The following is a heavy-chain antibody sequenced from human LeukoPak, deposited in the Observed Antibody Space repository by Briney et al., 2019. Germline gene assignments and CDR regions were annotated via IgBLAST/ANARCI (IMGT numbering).Heavy chain of an antibody. CDR3: AYYDSSGYYYGRLRY. Sequence: PGGSLRLSCAASGFTFSSFARTWVRQAPGKGLEWVSGFDGNGPNTYYADSVKGRWTISRDNSRNTLYLEMNSLRADDTGLYFCAYYDSSGYYYGRLRYWGQGTPVTVSS. D-gene: IGHD3-22*01. J-gene: IGHJ4*02. V-gene: IGHV3-23*01. CDR2: FDGNGPNT. CDR1: GFTFSSFA.